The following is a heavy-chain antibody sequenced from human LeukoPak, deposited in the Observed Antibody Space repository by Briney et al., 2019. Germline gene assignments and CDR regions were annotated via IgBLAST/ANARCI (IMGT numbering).Heavy chain of an antibody. D-gene: IGHD6-13*01. CDR1: GFTFSDYW. CDR3: ARDRSISAAGDTY. CDR2: VNRDGSST. Sequence: GGSLRLSCAASGFTFSDYWMHRVRQAPGKGLVWVSRVNRDGSSTSYADSAKGRFTISRDNAKNTLSLQMNSLRAEDTAVYYCARDRSISAAGDTYWGQGTLVTVSS. J-gene: IGHJ4*02. V-gene: IGHV3-74*01.